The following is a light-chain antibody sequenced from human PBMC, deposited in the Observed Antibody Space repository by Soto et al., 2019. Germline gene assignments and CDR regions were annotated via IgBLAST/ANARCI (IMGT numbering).Light chain of an antibody. Sequence: DIQLTQSPPTLSASVGYRVTITCRASQTISTWMAWYQQKPGKATKLLXYXASTLQSGVASRLSGSGSGTEFTLIISGLQPDDSATYYCQQYTNTNNPWMFGQGTKVDIK. CDR3: QQYTNTNNPWM. CDR2: XAS. CDR1: QTISTW. V-gene: IGKV1-5*01. J-gene: IGKJ1*01.